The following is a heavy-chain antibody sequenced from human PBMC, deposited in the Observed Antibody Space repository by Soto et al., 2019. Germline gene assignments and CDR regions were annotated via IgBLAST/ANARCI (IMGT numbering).Heavy chain of an antibody. CDR1: GFSFSTYS. CDR2: ISGRGGTT. Sequence: GGSLRLSCAASGFSFSTYSMNWVRQAPGTGLEWVSYISGRGGTTHYADSVKGRFTISRDNAGNSLYLQMNSLRDEDTAVYYRARGQSYSSGWYVAYWGQGTLVTVSS. D-gene: IGHD6-19*01. J-gene: IGHJ4*02. CDR3: ARGQSYSSGWYVAY. V-gene: IGHV3-48*02.